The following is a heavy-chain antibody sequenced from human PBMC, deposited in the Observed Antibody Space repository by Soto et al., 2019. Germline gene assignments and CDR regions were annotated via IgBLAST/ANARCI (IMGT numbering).Heavy chain of an antibody. CDR3: ARESEDLTSNFDD. V-gene: IGHV3-21*01. Sequence: PGGSLRLSCATSGFTFSSNGMSWVRQAPGKGLDWVSSISSTTNYIYYADSMKGRFTVSRDNAKNSVYLEMNSLSAEDTAVYYCARESEDLTSNFDDWGQGTLVTVSS. CDR1: GFTFSSNG. CDR2: ISSTTNYI. J-gene: IGHJ4*02.